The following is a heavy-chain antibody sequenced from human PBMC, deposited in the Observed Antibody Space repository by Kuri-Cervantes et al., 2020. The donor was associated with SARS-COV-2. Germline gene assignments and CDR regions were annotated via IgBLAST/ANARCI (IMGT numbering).Heavy chain of an antibody. CDR1: GFTFSSYA. J-gene: IGHJ5*02. CDR3: AKDAGYSSSWYVGGSIWFDP. Sequence: ETLSLTCAASGFTFSSYAMSWVRQAPGKGLEWVSAISGSGGSTYYADSVKGRFTISRDNSKNTLYLQMNSLGAEDTAVYYCAKDAGYSSSWYVGGSIWFDPWGQGTLITVSS. V-gene: IGHV3-23*01. CDR2: ISGSGGST. D-gene: IGHD6-13*01.